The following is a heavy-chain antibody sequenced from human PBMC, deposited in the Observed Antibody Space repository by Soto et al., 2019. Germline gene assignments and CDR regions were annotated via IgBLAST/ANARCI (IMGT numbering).Heavy chain of an antibody. CDR1: AFSLSTGGVG. CDR3: IQSRCGGDCLQSYASYYYYGMDV. J-gene: IGHJ6*02. D-gene: IGHD2-21*02. CDR2: IYWDDDK. V-gene: IGHV2-5*02. Sequence: SGPTLVNPTQTLTLTCTFSAFSLSTGGVGVGWIRQPPGKALEWLALIYWDDDKRYSPSLRSRLTITKDTSKNQVVLTMTNMDPVDTATYYCIQSRCGGDCLQSYASYYYYGMDVWGQGTTVTAP.